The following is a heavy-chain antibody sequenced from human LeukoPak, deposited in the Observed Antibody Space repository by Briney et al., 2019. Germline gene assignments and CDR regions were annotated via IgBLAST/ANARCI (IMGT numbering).Heavy chain of an antibody. V-gene: IGHV4-34*01. CDR3: ARRQYYGSGSSHFDY. D-gene: IGHD3-10*01. Sequence: YPSETLSLTCAVYGGSFSGYYWSWIRQSPGKGLEWIGEINHSGSTNYNPSLKGRVTISIDTSKNQFSLKVKAVTAADATVYYCARRQYYGSGSSHFDYWGQGTLVTVSS. CDR2: INHSGST. CDR1: GGSFSGYY. J-gene: IGHJ4*02.